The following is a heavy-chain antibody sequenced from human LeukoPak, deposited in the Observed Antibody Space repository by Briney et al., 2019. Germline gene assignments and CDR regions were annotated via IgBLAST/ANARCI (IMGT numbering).Heavy chain of an antibody. CDR3: ARSYSGSPGDY. Sequence: GSVKVSCQASGGTFSSYAISWVRQAPGQRLEWMGWINAGNGNTKYSQKFQGRVTITRDTSASTAYMELSSLRSEDTAVYYCARSYSGSPGDYWGQGTLVTVSS. J-gene: IGHJ4*02. CDR1: GGTFSSYA. D-gene: IGHD1-26*01. V-gene: IGHV1-3*01. CDR2: INAGNGNT.